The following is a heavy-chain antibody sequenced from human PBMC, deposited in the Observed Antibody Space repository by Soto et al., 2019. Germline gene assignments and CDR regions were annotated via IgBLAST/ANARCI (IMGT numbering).Heavy chain of an antibody. CDR2: IYYSGST. V-gene: IGHV4-61*01. D-gene: IGHD3-10*01. Sequence: SETLSLTCTVSGGSVTSGSSYWSWIRRPPGKGLEWFGYIYYSGSTTYNPSLKSRVTMSVDTSKNQFSLKLNSVTAADTAVYYCARVSGAFDIWGQGTMVTVSS. CDR1: GGSVTSGSSY. J-gene: IGHJ3*02. CDR3: ARVSGAFDI.